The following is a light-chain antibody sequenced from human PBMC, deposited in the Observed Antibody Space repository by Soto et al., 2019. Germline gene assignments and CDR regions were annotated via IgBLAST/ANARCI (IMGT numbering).Light chain of an antibody. CDR3: QQYKTYWLYT. V-gene: IGKV1-5*03. J-gene: IGKJ2*01. Sequence: DIQMTQSPSTVSASVGDRVTITCRASQSISSWLAWYQQKPGKAPKLLIYKASSLESGVPSRFSGSGSGTEFTLTISSLQPDDFATYYCQQYKTYWLYTFGQGTKLEIK. CDR1: QSISSW. CDR2: KAS.